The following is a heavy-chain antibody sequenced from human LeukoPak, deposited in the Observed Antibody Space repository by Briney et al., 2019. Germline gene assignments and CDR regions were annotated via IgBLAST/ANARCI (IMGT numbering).Heavy chain of an antibody. Sequence: PGGSLRLSCAASGFTFSSYAMHWVRQAPGKGLEWVSYISSSSGYIYYADSVKGRFTISRDNAKNSLYLQMNSLRAEDTAVYYCARGVELTGYSDYWGRGTLVTVSS. CDR1: GFTFSSYA. J-gene: IGHJ4*02. V-gene: IGHV3-21*01. CDR2: ISSSSGYI. CDR3: ARGVELTGYSDY. D-gene: IGHD3-9*01.